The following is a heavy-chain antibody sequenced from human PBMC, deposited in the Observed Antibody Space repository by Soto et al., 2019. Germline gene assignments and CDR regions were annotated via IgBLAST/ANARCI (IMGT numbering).Heavy chain of an antibody. CDR3: ARHHDFWSGYYYYYYGMDV. CDR1: GGSIVSSSYY. Sequence: QLQLQESGPGLVKPSETLSLTCTVSGGSIVSSSYYWGWIRQPPGKGLEWIANIYYSGTTHYNPSLKSRVTISVDTSKDQFSLKLSSVTAADTAVYYCARHHDFWSGYYYYYYGMDVWGQGTTVTVSS. J-gene: IGHJ6*02. CDR2: IYYSGTT. V-gene: IGHV4-39*01. D-gene: IGHD3-3*01.